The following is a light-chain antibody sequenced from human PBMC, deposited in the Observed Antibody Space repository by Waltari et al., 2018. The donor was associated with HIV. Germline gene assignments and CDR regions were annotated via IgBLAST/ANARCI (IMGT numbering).Light chain of an antibody. CDR1: NSNIRAAYA. CDR3: QSYDSSLSGSV. J-gene: IGLJ2*01. V-gene: IGLV1-40*01. Sequence: QSVLSQPHSVSGAPGQRVTISRPGSNSNIRAAYAVLWFQQLPGTAPKLVNYGNNNRPSGVPDRFSGSKSGTSASLAISGLQAEDEADYYCQSYDSSLSGSVFGGGTKLTVL. CDR2: GNN.